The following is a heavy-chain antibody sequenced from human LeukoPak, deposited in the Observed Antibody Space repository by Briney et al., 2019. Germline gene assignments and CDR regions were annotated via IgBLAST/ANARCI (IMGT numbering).Heavy chain of an antibody. CDR3: ARGVDL. CDR1: SGSLSGYY. V-gene: IGHV4-34*01. Sequence: SETLSLTCGVSSGSLSGYYWRWIRQPPGGGLEWLGEITHSGSPDYNPSLKSRVTISGDTSKKQFSLNLKSVTAADTGVYYCARGVDLWGRGTPVTVSS. J-gene: IGHJ2*01. CDR2: ITHSGSP.